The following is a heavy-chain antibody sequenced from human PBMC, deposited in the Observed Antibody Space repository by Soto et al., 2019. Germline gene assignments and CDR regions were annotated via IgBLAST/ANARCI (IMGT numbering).Heavy chain of an antibody. V-gene: IGHV3-74*01. CDR3: ARETYRGFYFDY. Sequence: LRLSCAASGFTFTDYWTHWVRQAPGKGLVWVSRINSDGSRTSYADSVTGRFTISRDNAKNTLYLQMNSLRVEDTALYYCARETYRGFYFDYWGQGTLVTVSS. D-gene: IGHD4-4*01. CDR1: GFTFTDYW. J-gene: IGHJ4*02. CDR2: INSDGSRT.